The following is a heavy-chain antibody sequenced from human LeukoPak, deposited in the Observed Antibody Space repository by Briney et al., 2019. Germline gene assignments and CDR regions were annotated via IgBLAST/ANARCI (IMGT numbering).Heavy chain of an antibody. CDR3: ARVPLLRYFDWLHREEFDY. CDR2: ISAYNGNT. D-gene: IGHD3-9*01. V-gene: IGHV1-18*01. Sequence: GASVKVSCKASGYTFTSYGICWVRQAPGQGLEWMGWISAYNGNTNYAQKLQGRVTMTTDTSTSTAYMELRSLRSDDTAVYYCARVPLLRYFDWLHREEFDYWGQGTLVTVSS. CDR1: GYTFTSYG. J-gene: IGHJ4*02.